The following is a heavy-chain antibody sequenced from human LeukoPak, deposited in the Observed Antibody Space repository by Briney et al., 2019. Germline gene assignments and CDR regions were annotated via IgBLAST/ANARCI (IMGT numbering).Heavy chain of an antibody. CDR2: ISYDGYNK. CDR1: GFTFSSYG. Sequence: GGSLRLSCAASGFTFSSYGIHWVRQAPGKGPEWVAGISYDGYNKYYADSVKGRLTISRDNSKNTLYLQMNSLRGEDTAVYYCATDFCGPGDYFDYWGQGILVTVSS. D-gene: IGHD2-21*01. CDR3: ATDFCGPGDYFDY. J-gene: IGHJ4*02. V-gene: IGHV3-30*03.